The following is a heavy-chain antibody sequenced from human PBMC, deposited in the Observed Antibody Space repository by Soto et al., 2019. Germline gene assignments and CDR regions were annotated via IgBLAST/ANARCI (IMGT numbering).Heavy chain of an antibody. Sequence: HPGGSLRLSCTASGFSLSRYGVHWIRQAPGKGLEWVAGLWANGFTTSYRDSVKGRFTISRDTPENRVYLEMNGLGAEDTAVYYCARDLWSWPLLIDPSGQGTLVTVSS. CDR1: GFSLSRYG. J-gene: IGHJ5*02. D-gene: IGHD3-16*01. V-gene: IGHV3-33*01. CDR2: LWANGFTT. CDR3: ARDLWSWPLLIDP.